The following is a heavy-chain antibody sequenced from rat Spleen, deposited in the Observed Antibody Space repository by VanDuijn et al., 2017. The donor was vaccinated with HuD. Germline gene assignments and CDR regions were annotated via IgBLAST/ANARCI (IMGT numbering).Heavy chain of an antibody. V-gene: IGHV5-19*01. Sequence: EVQLVESGGGLVQPGRSLKLSCAASGFTFSDYSMAWVRQAPKKGPEWVASISPSGGSTYYRDSVKGRFTISRDNAKSTLYLQMDSLRSEDTATYYCATVRGYIAYWGQGTLVTVSS. J-gene: IGHJ3*01. CDR3: ATVRGYIAY. CDR2: ISPSGGST. CDR1: GFTFSDYS. D-gene: IGHD1-2*01.